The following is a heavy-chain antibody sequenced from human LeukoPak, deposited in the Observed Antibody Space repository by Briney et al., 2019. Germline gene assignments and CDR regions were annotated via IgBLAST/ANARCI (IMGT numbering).Heavy chain of an antibody. Sequence: SETLSLTCAVYGGSFSGYYWSWIRQPPGKGLEWIGEINHSGSTNYNPSLKSRVTISVDRSKNQFSLKLSSVTAADTAVYYCASYDSSATFDYWGQGTLVTVSS. J-gene: IGHJ4*02. CDR2: INHSGST. CDR3: ASYDSSATFDY. D-gene: IGHD3-22*01. V-gene: IGHV4-34*01. CDR1: GGSFSGYY.